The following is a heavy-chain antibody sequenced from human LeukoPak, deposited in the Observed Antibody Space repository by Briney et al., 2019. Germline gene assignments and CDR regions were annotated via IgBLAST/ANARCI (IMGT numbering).Heavy chain of an antibody. V-gene: IGHV3-23*01. CDR2: ISGSGGST. D-gene: IGHD2-2*01. Sequence: GGSLRLSCAASGFTFSSYAMSWVRQAPGKGLEWVSAISGSGGSTYYADSVKGWFTISRDNSKNTLYLQMNSLRAEDTAVYYCAKARAPCSSTSCPPGPDYWGQGTLVTVSS. CDR3: AKARAPCSSTSCPPGPDY. J-gene: IGHJ4*02. CDR1: GFTFSSYA.